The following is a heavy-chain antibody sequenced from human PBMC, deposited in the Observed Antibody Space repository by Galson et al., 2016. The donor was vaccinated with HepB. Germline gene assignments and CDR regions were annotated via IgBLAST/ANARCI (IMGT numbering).Heavy chain of an antibody. V-gene: IGHV4-31*03. CDR1: GVSIRSAGYY. Sequence: TLSLTCTISGVSIRSAGYYWTWIRQHPGEGLEWIAYIFHTGSNDSNPSLKSRVTISVDTSKNQFSLKLSSVTAADTAMYFCARDVSRGFSSGYGGGIDYWGQGILVTVSS. CDR3: ARDVSRGFSSGYGGGIDY. CDR2: IFHTGSN. J-gene: IGHJ4*02. D-gene: IGHD5-18*01.